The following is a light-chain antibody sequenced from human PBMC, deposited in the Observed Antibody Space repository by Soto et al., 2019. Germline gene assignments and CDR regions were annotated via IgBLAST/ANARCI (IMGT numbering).Light chain of an antibody. CDR1: SSDVGGYNY. J-gene: IGLJ3*02. V-gene: IGLV2-14*01. CDR2: EVS. CDR3: SSFSSKSTRV. Sequence: QSALTQPASVSGSPGQSVTISCTGTSSDVGGYNYVSWYQQHPGKAPKLIIYEVSNRPSGVSNRFSGSKSGNTASLTISGLQAEDEADYHCSSFSSKSTRVFGGGTKLTVL.